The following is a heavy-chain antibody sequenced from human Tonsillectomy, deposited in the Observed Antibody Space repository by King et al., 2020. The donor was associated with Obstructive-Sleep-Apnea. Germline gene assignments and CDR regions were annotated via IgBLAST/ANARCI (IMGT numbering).Heavy chain of an antibody. Sequence: QLVQSGAEVKKPGESLRISCKGSGYSFTSYWSSWVRQMPGKGLEWMGMIDPSDSYTNYSPSFQGHGTISADKSISTAYLQWSSLKASDTAMYYCARLISYCSSTSCYSGMDVWGQGTTVTVSS. CDR1: GYSFTSYW. J-gene: IGHJ6*02. V-gene: IGHV5-10-1*01. CDR2: IDPSDSYT. CDR3: ARLISYCSSTSCYSGMDV. D-gene: IGHD2-2*01.